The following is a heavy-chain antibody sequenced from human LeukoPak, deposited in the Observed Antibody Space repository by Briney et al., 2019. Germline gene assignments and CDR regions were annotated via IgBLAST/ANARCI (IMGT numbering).Heavy chain of an antibody. CDR1: GFTFSTSG. V-gene: IGHV3-33*06. CDR2: IWYDGSHE. Sequence: PGGSLRLSCAASGFTFSTSGMLWVRQAPGKGLDWVAVIWYDGSHEFYADSVKGRFAISRGNSEHTLYLQINRLRAEDTAIYYCAKAYCTRNGCFADFWGQGTLVTVSS. D-gene: IGHD2-8*01. J-gene: IGHJ4*02. CDR3: AKAYCTRNGCFADF.